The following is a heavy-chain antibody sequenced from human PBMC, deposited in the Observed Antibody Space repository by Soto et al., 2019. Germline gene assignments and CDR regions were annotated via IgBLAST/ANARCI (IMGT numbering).Heavy chain of an antibody. J-gene: IGHJ4*02. Sequence: ASVKVSCKASGYTFTSYGISWVRQAPGQGLEWMGLISAYNGNTNYAQKHQGRVTMTTDTSTSTAYMELRSLRSDDTAVYYCARVSFGEFIVGYRGQGTLVTVSS. CDR3: ARVSFGEFIVGY. CDR2: ISAYNGNT. D-gene: IGHD3-10*01. V-gene: IGHV1-18*04. CDR1: GYTFTSYG.